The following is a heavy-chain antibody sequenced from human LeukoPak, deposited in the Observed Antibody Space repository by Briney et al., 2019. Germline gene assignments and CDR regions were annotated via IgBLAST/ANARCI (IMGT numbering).Heavy chain of an antibody. Sequence: ASVKVSCKVSGYTLTELSMHWVRQAPGKGLEWMGGFDPEDGETIYAQKFQGRVTMTEDTSTDTAYMELSSLRSEDTAVYYCATVKHYYDSGIDAFDIWGQGTMVTVSS. J-gene: IGHJ3*02. V-gene: IGHV1-24*01. CDR2: FDPEDGET. D-gene: IGHD3-22*01. CDR3: ATVKHYYDSGIDAFDI. CDR1: GYTLTELS.